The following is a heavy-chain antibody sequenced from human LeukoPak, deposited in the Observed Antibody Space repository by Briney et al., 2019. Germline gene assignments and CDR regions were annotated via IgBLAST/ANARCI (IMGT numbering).Heavy chain of an antibody. CDR2: IYYSGST. V-gene: IGHV4-59*08. Sequence: PSVTLSLTCTVSGGSISSYYWSWIRQPPGKGLEWIGYIYYSGSTNYNPSLKSRVTISVDTSKNQFSLKLSSVTAADTAVYYCARLIGGYSGYDRTIDYWGQGTLVTVSS. D-gene: IGHD5-12*01. CDR1: GGSISSYY. CDR3: ARLIGGYSGYDRTIDY. J-gene: IGHJ4*02.